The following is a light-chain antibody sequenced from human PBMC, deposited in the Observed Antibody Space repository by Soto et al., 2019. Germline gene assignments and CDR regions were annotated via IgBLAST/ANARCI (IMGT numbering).Light chain of an antibody. V-gene: IGKV3-11*01. CDR2: GXS. Sequence: EIVLTQSPATLSLSRGERATLCXRAGDNSHRNLPWYQQTPGXAPRXXXDGXSTGATGSPARLSGSGSGTDFTLPISSLEPEDFAVYYCQQRRNGRSTFGQGTRLEIK. CDR3: QQRRNGRST. J-gene: IGKJ5*01. CDR1: DNSHRN.